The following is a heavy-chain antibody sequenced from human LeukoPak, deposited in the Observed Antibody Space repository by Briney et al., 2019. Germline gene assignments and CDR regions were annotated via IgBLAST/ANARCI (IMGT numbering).Heavy chain of an antibody. J-gene: IGHJ5*02. CDR1: GYTFTSYY. V-gene: IGHV1-2*02. CDR2: VNPTSGGT. Sequence: ASVKVSCKTSGYTFTSYYMHWVRQAPGQGLEWMGWVNPTSGGTNYAQKFQGRVTMTRDTSISTAYMELSRLRSDDTAVYYCARDIVMVTYWFDPWGQGTLVTVSS. D-gene: IGHD5-18*01. CDR3: ARDIVMVTYWFDP.